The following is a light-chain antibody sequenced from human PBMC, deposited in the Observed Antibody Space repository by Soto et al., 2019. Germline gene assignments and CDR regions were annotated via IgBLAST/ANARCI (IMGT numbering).Light chain of an antibody. Sequence: QSALTQPASVSGSPGQSITISCTGTNSDVGAYNYVSWFQQHPGKAPKLIIFEVTNRPSGVSHRFSGSKSANTASLTISGLPTEDEADYYCLSYTITSVLVFGGGTKLTVL. V-gene: IGLV2-14*01. CDR2: EVT. CDR3: LSYTITSVLV. J-gene: IGLJ3*02. CDR1: NSDVGAYNY.